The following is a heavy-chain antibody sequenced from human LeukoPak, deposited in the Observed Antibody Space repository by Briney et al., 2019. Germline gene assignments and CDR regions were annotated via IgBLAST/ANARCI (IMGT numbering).Heavy chain of an antibody. Sequence: GGSLRLSCAASGFTFSSYAMHWVRQAPGKGLEWVAVISYDGSNKYYADSVKGRFTISRDNSKNTLYLQMNSLRAEDTAVYYCAGTGPHIAVAAGFDYWGQGTLVTVSS. CDR2: ISYDGSNK. J-gene: IGHJ4*02. CDR1: GFTFSSYA. V-gene: IGHV3-30-3*01. D-gene: IGHD6-19*01. CDR3: AGTGPHIAVAAGFDY.